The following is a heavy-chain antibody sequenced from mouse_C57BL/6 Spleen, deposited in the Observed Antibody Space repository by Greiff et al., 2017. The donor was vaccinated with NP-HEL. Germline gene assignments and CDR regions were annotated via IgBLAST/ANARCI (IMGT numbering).Heavy chain of an antibody. CDR1: GFTFSDYG. D-gene: IGHD1-1*01. V-gene: IGHV5-17*01. CDR3: AGGSYGSSCFAY. J-gene: IGHJ2*01. CDR2: ISSGSSTI. Sequence: EVQRVESGGGLVKPGGSLKLSCAASGFTFSDYGMHWVRQAPEKGLEWVAYISSGSSTIYYADTVKGRFTISRDDAKTNLFLTKTSIGSEDAAMYYCAGGSYGSSCFAYWGQGTPLTVSS.